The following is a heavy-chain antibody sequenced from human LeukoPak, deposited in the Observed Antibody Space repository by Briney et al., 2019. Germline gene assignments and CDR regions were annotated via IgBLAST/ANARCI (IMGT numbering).Heavy chain of an antibody. J-gene: IGHJ4*02. V-gene: IGHV3-66*01. D-gene: IGHD5-18*01. CDR3: ARGRYSPADY. Sequence: GGSLRLSCAASGFTVSPYYMSWVRQAPGRGLEWVSVLYSAGGTYYTDSVKGRFTISRGNSKNTLFLQMNSLGAEDTAVYYCARGRYSPADYWGQGTLVTVPS. CDR2: LYSAGGT. CDR1: GFTVSPYY.